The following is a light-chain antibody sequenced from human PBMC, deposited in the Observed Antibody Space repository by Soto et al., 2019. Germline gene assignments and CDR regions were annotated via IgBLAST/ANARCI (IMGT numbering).Light chain of an antibody. CDR3: QQTFSRPYS. V-gene: IGKV1-39*01. Sequence: DIQMTQSPSSLSASVGDRVTITCRASQIVRSNLNWYQQKPGKVPELLIYAASTLQPGVPSRFRGSGSGTDFTLTVSSLQPEDFVTYHCQQTFSRPYSFGQGTKLEIE. CDR1: QIVRSN. CDR2: AAS. J-gene: IGKJ2*01.